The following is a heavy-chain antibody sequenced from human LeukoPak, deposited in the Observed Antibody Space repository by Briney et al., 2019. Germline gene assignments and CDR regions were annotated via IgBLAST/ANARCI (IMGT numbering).Heavy chain of an antibody. D-gene: IGHD6-6*01. CDR2: IDPSDSYT. CDR1: GHSFTSYW. V-gene: IGHV5-10-1*01. CDR3: ATHETYSSSSDY. J-gene: IGHJ4*02. Sequence: GESLKISCKGSGHSFTSYWIGWVRQMPGKGLEWMGRIDPSDSYTNYSPSFQGHVTISADKSISTAYLQWSSLKASDTAMYYCATHETYSSSSDYWGQGTLVTVSS.